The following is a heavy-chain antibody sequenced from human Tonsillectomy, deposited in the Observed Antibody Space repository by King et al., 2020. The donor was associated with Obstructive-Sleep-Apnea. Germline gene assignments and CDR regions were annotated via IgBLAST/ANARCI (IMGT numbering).Heavy chain of an antibody. Sequence: QLVQSGAEVKKPGESLSISCKGSGYSFTSYWISWVRQMPGKGLEWLGRIDPSDSYTNYSPSFQGDVTISADKSIRTAYLQWRSLKASDTAMYYCARSSITRVRGVMRGDPWGQGTLVTVSS. D-gene: IGHD3-10*01. CDR1: GYSFTSYW. CDR2: IDPSDSYT. V-gene: IGHV5-10-1*01. CDR3: ARSSITRVRGVMRGDP. J-gene: IGHJ5*02.